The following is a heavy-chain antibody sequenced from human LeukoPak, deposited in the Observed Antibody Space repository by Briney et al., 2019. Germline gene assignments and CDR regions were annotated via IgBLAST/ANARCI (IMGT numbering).Heavy chain of an antibody. V-gene: IGHV3-33*01. J-gene: IGHJ4*02. CDR3: ARGAPDYFDY. Sequence: GGSLRLSCAASGFTFSNYGMHWVRQAPGKGLEWMAVIWYDGSNKYYADSVKGRFTISRDNSKNTLYLQMNSLRAEDTAVYYCARGAPDYFDYWGQGTLVTVSS. CDR2: IWYDGSNK. CDR1: GFTFSNYG. D-gene: IGHD1-26*01.